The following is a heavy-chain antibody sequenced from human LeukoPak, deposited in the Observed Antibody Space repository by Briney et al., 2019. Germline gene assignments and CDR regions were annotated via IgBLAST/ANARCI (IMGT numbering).Heavy chain of an antibody. J-gene: IGHJ5*02. Sequence: LPFXXNAXTWVGQAPGKGLGGVSAISADAVDKFYAPSVKGGFTISRDNSKNTMYLQINSLRAEDTAIYYCAKDVWWSVSWGQGTLVTVSS. V-gene: IGHV3-23*01. CDR1: LPFXXNA. CDR2: ISADAVDK. CDR3: AKDVWWSVS. D-gene: IGHD2-8*02.